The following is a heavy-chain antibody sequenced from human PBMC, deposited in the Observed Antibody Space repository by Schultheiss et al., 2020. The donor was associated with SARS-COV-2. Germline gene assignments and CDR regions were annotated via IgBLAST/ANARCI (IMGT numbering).Heavy chain of an antibody. D-gene: IGHD6-13*01. CDR2: IYTSGST. V-gene: IGHV4-4*07. J-gene: IGHJ5*02. CDR1: GGSISSYY. Sequence: SETLSLTCTVSGGSISSYYWSWIRQPAGKGLEWIGRIYTSGSTNYNPSLKSRVTMSVDTSKNQFSLKLSSVTAADTAVYYCARDVFKYSSSWYAGWFDPWGQGTLVTVSS. CDR3: ARDVFKYSSSWYAGWFDP.